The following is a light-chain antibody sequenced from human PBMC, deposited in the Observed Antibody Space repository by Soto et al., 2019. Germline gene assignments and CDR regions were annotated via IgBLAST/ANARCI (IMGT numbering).Light chain of an antibody. CDR3: CSFAGL. V-gene: IGLV2-14*03. CDR1: TNDVGGYNY. J-gene: IGLJ2*01. Sequence: QSVLTQPASVSGSPGQSITISCTGTTNDVGGYNYVSWYQQYPGKAPKLIIYDVTKRPSGVPDRFSGSKSGNTASLTISGLQAEDEADYYCCSFAGLFGGGTKLTVL. CDR2: DVT.